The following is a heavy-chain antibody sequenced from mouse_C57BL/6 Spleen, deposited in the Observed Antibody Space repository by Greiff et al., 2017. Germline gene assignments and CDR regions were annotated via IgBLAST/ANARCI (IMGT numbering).Heavy chain of an antibody. J-gene: IGHJ2*01. CDR1: GFTFNTYA. CDR3: VAWGDYFDY. V-gene: IGHV10-3*01. D-gene: IGHD4-1*01. Sequence: EVQVVESGGGLVQPKGSLKLSCAASGFTFNTYAMHWVRQAPGKGLEWVARIRSKSSNYATYYADPVKDRLTISRDDSQSMLYLQMNNLKTEDTAMYYCVAWGDYFDYWGQGTTLTVSS. CDR2: IRSKSSNYAT.